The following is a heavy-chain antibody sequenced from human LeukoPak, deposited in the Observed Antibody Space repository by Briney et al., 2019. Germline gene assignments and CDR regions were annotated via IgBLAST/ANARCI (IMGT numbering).Heavy chain of an antibody. Sequence: GGSLRLSCAASGFTFSSYVMSWVRQAPGKGLEWVSVISGSGGSTYYADSVKGRFTLSRDNSKSTLYLQMNSLRAEDTAVYYRAKTLFSSNWDDFDYWGQGTLVTVSS. CDR3: AKTLFSSNWDDFDY. J-gene: IGHJ4*02. D-gene: IGHD6-13*01. CDR2: ISGSGGST. V-gene: IGHV3-23*01. CDR1: GFTFSSYV.